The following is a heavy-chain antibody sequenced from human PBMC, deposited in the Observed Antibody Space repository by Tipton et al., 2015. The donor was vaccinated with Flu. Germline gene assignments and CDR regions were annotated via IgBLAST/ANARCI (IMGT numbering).Heavy chain of an antibody. D-gene: IGHD3-3*02. J-gene: IGHJ4*02. CDR2: TYITGGT. CDR1: GASISSYY. V-gene: IGHV4-4*07. Sequence: TLSLTCTVSGASISSYYLSWIRQPARKRLEWIGRTYITGGTNYNPSLQSRVTMSLDTSKNQFSLQVRSVTAADTAVYYCAGHRTVDGIGIGFFYFWGQGFLVAVSS. CDR3: AGHRTVDGIGIGFFYF.